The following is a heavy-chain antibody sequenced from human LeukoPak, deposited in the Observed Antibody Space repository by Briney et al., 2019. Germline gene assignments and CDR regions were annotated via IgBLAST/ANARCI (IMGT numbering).Heavy chain of an antibody. D-gene: IGHD2-2*01. V-gene: IGHV1-69*06. CDR3: ARAPRYCFSTSCDKYYYYYYMDV. Sequence: SVKVSCKASSYTFTRYGISWVRQAPGQGLEWMGGIIPIFGTANYAQKLQGRVTITADKSTSTAYIELSGLRSEDTDVYYCARAPRYCFSTSCDKYYYYYYMDVWGKGTTVTVSS. J-gene: IGHJ6*03. CDR1: SYTFTRYG. CDR2: IIPIFGTA.